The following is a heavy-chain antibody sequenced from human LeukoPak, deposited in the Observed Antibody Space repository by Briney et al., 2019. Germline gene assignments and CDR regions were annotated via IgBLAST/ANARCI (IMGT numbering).Heavy chain of an antibody. J-gene: IGHJ3*02. V-gene: IGHV1-18*01. CDR3: ARRWVDLSGDAFDI. D-gene: IGHD4-23*01. CDR2: ISVYNGNT. CDR1: GYTFISYG. Sequence: GASVKVSCKASGYTFISYGISWVRQAPGQGLEWMGWISVYNGNTNYAQKLQGRVTMTTDTSTSTAYMELRSLRSDDTAVYYCARRWVDLSGDAFDIWGQGTMVTVSS.